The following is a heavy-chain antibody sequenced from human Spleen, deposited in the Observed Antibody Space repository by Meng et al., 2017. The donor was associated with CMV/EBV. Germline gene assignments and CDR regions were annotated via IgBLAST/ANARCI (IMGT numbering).Heavy chain of an antibody. V-gene: IGHV3-53*01. CDR2: IYAGGST. CDR3: ERESYDILTGYYQFDH. CDR1: GFTVSNNY. Sequence: GESLKISCAASGFTVSNNYVNWVRQAPGKGLEWVSVIYAGGSTYYADSVKGRFTISRDNAKNTLYLQMNSLRAEDTAVYYCERESYDILTGYYQFDHWGQGALVTVSS. D-gene: IGHD3-9*01. J-gene: IGHJ5*02.